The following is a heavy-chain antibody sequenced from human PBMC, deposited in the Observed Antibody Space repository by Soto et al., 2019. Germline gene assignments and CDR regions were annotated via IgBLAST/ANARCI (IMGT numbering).Heavy chain of an antibody. CDR1: GGTFSSYA. D-gene: IGHD3-10*01. J-gene: IGHJ6*02. CDR2: IIPIFGTA. V-gene: IGHV1-69*13. Sequence: GASVKVSCKASGGTFSSYAISWVRQAPGQGLEWMGGIIPIFGTANYAQKFQGRVTITADESTSTAYMELSSLRSEDTAVYYCAREKSYVSYYYYSGMDVWGQGTTATVS. CDR3: AREKSYVSYYYYSGMDV.